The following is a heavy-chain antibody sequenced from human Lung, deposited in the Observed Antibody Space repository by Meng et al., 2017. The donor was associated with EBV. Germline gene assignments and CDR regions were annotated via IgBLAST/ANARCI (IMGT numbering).Heavy chain of an antibody. CDR1: GGSFSAYY. J-gene: IGHJ4*02. CDR3: AREPDSLGY. D-gene: IGHD2-21*01. Sequence: GRLQQWGEGLVMLSETPSFPGAVYGGSFSAYYWSWIRQPPGKGLEWIGEINHSGSTNYNPSLKSRVTISVDTSKNQFSLKLISVTAADTAVYYCAREPDSLGYWGQGTLVTVSS. V-gene: IGHV4-34*01. CDR2: INHSGST.